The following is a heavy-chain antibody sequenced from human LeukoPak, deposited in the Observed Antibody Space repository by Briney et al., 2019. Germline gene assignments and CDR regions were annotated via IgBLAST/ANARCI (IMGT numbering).Heavy chain of an antibody. CDR2: INTNSGDT. V-gene: IGHV1-2*06. D-gene: IGHD6-13*01. CDR1: GFTFTAYD. J-gene: IGHJ4*02. Sequence: GASVKVSCKASGFTFTAYDLHWVRQAPGHGPEWMGRINTNSGDTNYRQKFQDRVTMTRDTSITTVYMELSRLTSDDTAVYYCARDRLSAAGHGGWGPGTLVTVSS. CDR3: ARDRLSAAGHGG.